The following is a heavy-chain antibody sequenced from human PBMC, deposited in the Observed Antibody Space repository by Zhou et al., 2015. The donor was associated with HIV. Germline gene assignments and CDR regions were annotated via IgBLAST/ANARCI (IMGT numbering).Heavy chain of an antibody. Sequence: QVQLVQSGAEVKKPGSSVKVSCKASGGTFSSYAISWVRQAPGQGLEWMGGIIPIFGTANYAQKFQGRVTITADESTSTAYMELSSLRSEDTAVYYCARQKYSSGWYLIDYVGPGNPGPPSPQ. CDR2: IIPIFGTA. D-gene: IGHD6-19*01. J-gene: IGHJ4*02. CDR3: ARQKYSSGWYLIDY. V-gene: IGHV1-69*01. CDR1: GGTFSSYA.